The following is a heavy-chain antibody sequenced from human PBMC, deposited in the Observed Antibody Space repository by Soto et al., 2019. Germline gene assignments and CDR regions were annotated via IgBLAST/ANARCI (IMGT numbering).Heavy chain of an antibody. V-gene: IGHV3-53*01. CDR3: ARDNGAKIAVAGPPYGMDV. D-gene: IGHD6-19*01. Sequence: EVQLVESGGGLIQPGGSLRLSCAASGFTVSSNYMSWVRQAPGKGLEWVSVIYSGGSTYYADSVKGRFTISRDNSKNTLYLQMNSLRAEDTAVYYCARDNGAKIAVAGPPYGMDVWGQGTTVTVSS. CDR2: IYSGGST. J-gene: IGHJ6*02. CDR1: GFTVSSNY.